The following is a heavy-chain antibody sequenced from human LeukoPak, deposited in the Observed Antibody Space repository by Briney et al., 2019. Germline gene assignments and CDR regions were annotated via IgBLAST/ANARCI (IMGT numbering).Heavy chain of an antibody. CDR3: ARVHYGSGKSSDY. Sequence: PGGSLRLSCAASGFTFSSYSMNWVRQAPGKGLEWVSSISSSSSYIYYADSVKGRFTIPRDNAKNSLYLQMNSLRAEDTAVYYCARVHYGSGKSSDYWGQGTLVTVST. J-gene: IGHJ4*02. D-gene: IGHD3-10*01. V-gene: IGHV3-21*01. CDR2: ISSSSSYI. CDR1: GFTFSSYS.